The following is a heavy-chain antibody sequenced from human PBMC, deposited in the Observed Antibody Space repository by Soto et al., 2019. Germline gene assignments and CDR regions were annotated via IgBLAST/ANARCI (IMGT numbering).Heavy chain of an antibody. CDR1: GYTFTSYG. J-gene: IGHJ4*02. V-gene: IGHV1-18*01. CDR3: ARAPSGSYPIYYFDY. D-gene: IGHD3-10*01. Sequence: VKVSCKASGYTFTSYGISWVRQAPGQGLEWMGWISAYNGNTNYAQKLQGRVTMTTDTSTSTAYMELRSLRSDDTAVYYCARAPSGSYPIYYFDYWGQGTPVTVSS. CDR2: ISAYNGNT.